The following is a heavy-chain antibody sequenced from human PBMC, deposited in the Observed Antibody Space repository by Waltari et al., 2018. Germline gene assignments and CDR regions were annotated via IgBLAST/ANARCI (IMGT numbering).Heavy chain of an antibody. CDR1: GYTFTSYD. D-gene: IGHD6-19*01. CDR2: MNPNSGNT. Sequence: QVQLVQSGAEVKKPGASVKVSCKASGYTFTSYDSNWVRQATGQGLGWMGWMNPNSGNTGYAQKFQGRVTMTRNTSISTAYMELSSLRSEDTAVYYCARGGVKQWLAHFDYWGQGTLVTVSS. V-gene: IGHV1-8*01. CDR3: ARGGVKQWLAHFDY. J-gene: IGHJ4*02.